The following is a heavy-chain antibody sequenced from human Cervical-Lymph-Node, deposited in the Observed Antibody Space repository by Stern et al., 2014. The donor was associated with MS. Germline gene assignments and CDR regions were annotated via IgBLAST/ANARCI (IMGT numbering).Heavy chain of an antibody. Sequence: QVQLVQSGAEVKKPGASVKVCCKTSGYIFTGYYIHWVRQAPGQGLEWMAWINPNTGGTKYAQNCQGRVTMSRDSSISTAYVELSSLTSDDTAVYYCARDQRGITIFGVVTDYYYLGMDVWGQGTTVTVSS. CDR2: INPNTGGT. CDR3: ARDQRGITIFGVVTDYYYLGMDV. J-gene: IGHJ6*02. V-gene: IGHV1-2*02. CDR1: GYIFTGYY. D-gene: IGHD3-3*01.